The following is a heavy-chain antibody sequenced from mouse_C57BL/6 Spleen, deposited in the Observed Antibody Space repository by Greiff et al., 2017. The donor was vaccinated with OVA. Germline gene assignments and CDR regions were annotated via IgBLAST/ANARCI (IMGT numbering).Heavy chain of an antibody. CDR3: ARDDLRRGFAY. CDR1: GFTFSDFY. V-gene: IGHV7-1*01. Sequence: EVQVVESGGGLVQSGRSLRLSCATSGFTFSDFYMEWVRQAPGKGLEWIAASRNKANDYTTEYSASVKGRFIVSRDTSQSILYLQMNALRAEDTAIYYCARDDLRRGFAYWGQGTLVTVSA. D-gene: IGHD2-12*01. CDR2: SRNKANDYTT. J-gene: IGHJ3*01.